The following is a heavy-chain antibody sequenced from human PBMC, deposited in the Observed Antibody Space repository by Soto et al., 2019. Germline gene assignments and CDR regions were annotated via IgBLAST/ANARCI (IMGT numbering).Heavy chain of an antibody. CDR3: ARVYSSGWYLTDY. V-gene: IGHV4-34*01. CDR1: GGSFSGYY. CDR2: INHSGST. J-gene: IGHJ4*02. Sequence: TSETLSLTCAVYGGSFSGYYWSWIRQPPGKGLEWIGEINHSGSTNYNPSLKSRVTISVDTSKNQFSLKLSSVTAADTAVYYCARVYSSGWYLTDYWGRGTLVTVSS. D-gene: IGHD6-19*01.